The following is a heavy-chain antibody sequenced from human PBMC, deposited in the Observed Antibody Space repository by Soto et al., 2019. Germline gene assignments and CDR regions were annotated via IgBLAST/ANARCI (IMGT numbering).Heavy chain of an antibody. J-gene: IGHJ4*02. D-gene: IGHD3-22*01. CDR1: GFTFSSYA. CDR3: AKDKSLPRITMIVVVITTYFDY. V-gene: IGHV3-23*01. Sequence: VGSLRLSCAASGFTFSSYAMSWVRQAPGKGLEWVSAISGSGGSTYYADSVKGRFTISRDNSKNTLYLQMNSLRAEDTAVYYCAKDKSLPRITMIVVVITTYFDYWGQGTLVTVSS. CDR2: ISGSGGST.